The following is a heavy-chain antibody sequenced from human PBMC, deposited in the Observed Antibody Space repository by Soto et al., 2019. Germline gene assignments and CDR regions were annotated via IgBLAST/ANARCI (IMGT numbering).Heavy chain of an antibody. CDR3: ARCVSLFVYYFDY. J-gene: IGHJ4*02. V-gene: IGHV4-31*03. CDR2: IYYSGST. D-gene: IGHD2-21*01. CDR1: GGSISSGGYY. Sequence: QVQLQESGPGLVKPSQTLSLTCTVSGGSISSGGYYWSWILQHPGKGLEWIGYIYYSGSTYYNPYLKSRVTRSVDTSKNQCSLKLSSVTAADTAVDYCARCVSLFVYYFDYWGQGTLVTVSS.